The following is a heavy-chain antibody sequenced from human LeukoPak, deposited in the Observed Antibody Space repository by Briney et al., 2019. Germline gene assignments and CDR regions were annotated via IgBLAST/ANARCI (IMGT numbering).Heavy chain of an antibody. V-gene: IGHV4-39*01. J-gene: IGHJ6*03. CDR2: IYYSGST. D-gene: IGHD2-15*01. Sequence: PSETLSLTCTVSGGSISSSSYYWGWIRQPPGKGLEWIGSIYYSGSTYYNPSLKSRVTISVDTSKNQFSLKLSSVTAADTAVYYCARHTPPFTVVRDYYYMDVWGKGTTVTVSS. CDR1: GGSISSSSYY. CDR3: ARHTPPFTVVRDYYYMDV.